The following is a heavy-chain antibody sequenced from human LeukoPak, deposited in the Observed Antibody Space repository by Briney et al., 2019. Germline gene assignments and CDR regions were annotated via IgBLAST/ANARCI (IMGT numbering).Heavy chain of an antibody. CDR1: GYSFVGYG. V-gene: IGHV1-18*01. Sequence: GASVKVSCKASGYSFVGYGITWVRQAPGQGLERMGWFNPENGSTNYAQKVQGRVTMTADTSTSTSYMELRSLRSDDTAVYYCAREHSSSWDQFDYWGQGTLVTVSP. CDR3: AREHSSSWDQFDY. CDR2: FNPENGST. J-gene: IGHJ4*02. D-gene: IGHD6-13*01.